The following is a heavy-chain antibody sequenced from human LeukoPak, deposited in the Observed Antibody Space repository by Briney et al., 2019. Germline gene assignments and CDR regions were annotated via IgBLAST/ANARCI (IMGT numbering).Heavy chain of an antibody. D-gene: IGHD7-27*01. CDR2: IYHSGST. V-gene: IGHV4-38-2*01. CDR1: GYSISSGYY. J-gene: IGHJ3*02. Sequence: KPSETLSLTCAVSGYSISSGYYWGWIRQPPGKGREWIGSIYHSGSTYYNPSLKSRVTISVDTSKNQFSLKLSSVTAADTAVYYCARFTGDDAFDIWGQGTMVTVSS. CDR3: ARFTGDDAFDI.